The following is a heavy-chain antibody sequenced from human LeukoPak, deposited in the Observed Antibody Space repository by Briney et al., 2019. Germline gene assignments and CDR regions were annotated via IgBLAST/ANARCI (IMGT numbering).Heavy chain of an antibody. Sequence: GESLKISCKGSGYSFTSFWIGWVRQMPGKGLEWMGVIYPGDSDTRYSPSFQGQVTISADKSISTAYLQWSSLKASDTAMYYCARQIGILTGYYAPGNYWGQGTLVTVSS. D-gene: IGHD3-9*01. V-gene: IGHV5-51*01. CDR1: GYSFTSFW. CDR2: IYPGDSDT. CDR3: ARQIGILTGYYAPGNY. J-gene: IGHJ4*02.